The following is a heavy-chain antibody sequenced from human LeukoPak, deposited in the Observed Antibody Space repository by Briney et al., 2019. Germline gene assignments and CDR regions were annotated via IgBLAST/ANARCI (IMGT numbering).Heavy chain of an antibody. Sequence: GGSLRLSCAASGFTFSSYSMNWVRQAPGKGLEWVSSISNDGKYIYYADSVKGRFTISRDNSKNTLYLQMNSLRAEDTAVYYCARGKEATPLDYWGQGTLVTVSS. V-gene: IGHV3-21*01. J-gene: IGHJ4*02. D-gene: IGHD5-12*01. CDR1: GFTFSSYS. CDR3: ARGKEATPLDY. CDR2: ISNDGKYI.